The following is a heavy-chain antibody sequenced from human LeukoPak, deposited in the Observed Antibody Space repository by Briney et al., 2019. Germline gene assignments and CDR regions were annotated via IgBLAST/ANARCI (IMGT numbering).Heavy chain of an antibody. CDR2: IYYSGST. Sequence: SETLSLTCTVSGGSIRSYYWSWIRQPPGKGLEWIGYIYYSGSTNYNPSLKSRVTISVDTSKNQFSLKLSSVTAADTAVYYCAREAYCGGDCYSGFDYWGQGTLVTVSS. CDR3: AREAYCGGDCYSGFDY. CDR1: GGSIRSYY. D-gene: IGHD2-21*02. V-gene: IGHV4-59*01. J-gene: IGHJ4*02.